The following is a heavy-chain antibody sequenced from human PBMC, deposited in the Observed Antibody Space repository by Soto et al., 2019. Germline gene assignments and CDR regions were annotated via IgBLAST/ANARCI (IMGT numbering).Heavy chain of an antibody. CDR2: ISGTSSYI. Sequence: EVQLVESGGGLVKPGGSLRLSCAASGFTFSSYSINWVRQAPWKGLEWVSSISGTSSYIYYADSVEGRFTISRDNAKNSLYLQMNSLRAEDTAVYYCARGVGYFDYWGQGTLVTVSS. D-gene: IGHD1-26*01. CDR1: GFTFSSYS. J-gene: IGHJ4*02. CDR3: ARGVGYFDY. V-gene: IGHV3-21*01.